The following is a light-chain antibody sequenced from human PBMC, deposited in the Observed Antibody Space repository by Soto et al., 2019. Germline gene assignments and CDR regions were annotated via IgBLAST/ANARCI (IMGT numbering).Light chain of an antibody. CDR3: LSYTSSGTYV. V-gene: IGLV2-14*01. CDR1: SSDVGNYKY. J-gene: IGLJ1*01. CDR2: EVS. Sequence: QSVLTQPASVSGSPGQSITISCTGTSSDVGNYKYVSWYQQHPGKPPKLTIYEVSNRPSGVSDRFSGSKSGNTASLTISGLQAEDETDYYCLSYTSSGTYVFGTGTKLTVL.